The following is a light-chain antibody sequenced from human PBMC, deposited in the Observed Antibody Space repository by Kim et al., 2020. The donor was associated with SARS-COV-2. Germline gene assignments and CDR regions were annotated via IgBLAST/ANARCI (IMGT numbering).Light chain of an antibody. CDR2: GAS. Sequence: EIVLTQSPGSLSLSPGERGTLSCRASQSVPNNSLAWYQQRPGQAPRLLIYGASRRATGIPDRFSGSGSGTDFTLTISRLEPEDFGVYYCQQYGNSPGTFGQGTKVDIK. V-gene: IGKV3-20*01. J-gene: IGKJ1*01. CDR3: QQYGNSPGT. CDR1: QSVPNNS.